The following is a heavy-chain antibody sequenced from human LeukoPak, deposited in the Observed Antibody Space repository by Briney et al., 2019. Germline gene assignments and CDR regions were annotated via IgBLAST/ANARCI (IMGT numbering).Heavy chain of an antibody. CDR3: ARDRSPEGYYDSSHWDYYHGMDV. Sequence: SETLSLTCTVSGGSTSNYYWSWIRQPPGKGLEWIGYIYYSGSTNYNPSLKSRVTISVDTSKNQFSLNLSSVTAADTAMYYCARDRSPEGYYDSSHWDYYHGMDVWGQGTTVTVSS. CDR1: GGSTSNYY. CDR2: IYYSGST. D-gene: IGHD3-22*01. V-gene: IGHV4-59*01. J-gene: IGHJ6*02.